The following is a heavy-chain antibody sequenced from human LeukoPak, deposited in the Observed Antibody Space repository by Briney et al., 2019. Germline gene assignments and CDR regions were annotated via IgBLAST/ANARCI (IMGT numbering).Heavy chain of an antibody. J-gene: IGHJ6*02. D-gene: IGHD2-15*01. CDR3: ARAGYCSDGGCHNRYHMDV. Sequence: EASVKVSCKASGYTFTSYGISWVRQAPGQGLEWMGWISAYNGNTNYTPKLQGRVTATTDTSTRTAYLDLRSLRSDDTAVYYCARAGYCSDGGCHNRYHMDVWGQGTTVIVSS. CDR2: ISAYNGNT. CDR1: GYTFTSYG. V-gene: IGHV1-18*01.